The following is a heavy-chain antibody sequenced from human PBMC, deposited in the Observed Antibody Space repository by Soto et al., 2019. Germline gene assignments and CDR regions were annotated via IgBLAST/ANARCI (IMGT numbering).Heavy chain of an antibody. CDR1: GGTFSSYA. V-gene: IGHV1-69*13. D-gene: IGHD3-22*01. J-gene: IGHJ4*02. Sequence: SVKVSCKASGGTFSSYAISWMRQAPGQGLEWMGGIIPIFGTANYAQKFQGRVTITADESTSTAYMELSSLRSEDTAVYYCASRRALYDSSGYYYFDYWGQGTLVTVSS. CDR3: ASRRALYDSSGYYYFDY. CDR2: IIPIFGTA.